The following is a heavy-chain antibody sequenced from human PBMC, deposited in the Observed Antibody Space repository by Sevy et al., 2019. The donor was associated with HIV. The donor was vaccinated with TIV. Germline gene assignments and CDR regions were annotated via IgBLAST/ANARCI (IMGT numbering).Heavy chain of an antibody. D-gene: IGHD3-3*01. Sequence: GESLKISCAASGFTFSSYAMSWVRQAPGKGLEWVSAMLGTGGDTYYADSVKCRFTISRDNSKNTLYLQMNNLRAEDTAVYYWAKRGAVPIFGVFTPFDSWGQGTLVTVSS. CDR3: AKRGAVPIFGVFTPFDS. J-gene: IGHJ4*02. V-gene: IGHV3-23*01. CDR2: MLGTGGDT. CDR1: GFTFSSYA.